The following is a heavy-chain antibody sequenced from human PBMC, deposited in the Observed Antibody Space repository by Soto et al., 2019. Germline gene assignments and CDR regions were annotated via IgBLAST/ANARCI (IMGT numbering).Heavy chain of an antibody. CDR3: VQSRCGGDCLQSYSSHSYYGLDV. CDR1: GFSFSSIGEG. J-gene: IGHJ6*02. CDR2: IYWDDDK. D-gene: IGHD2-21*02. Sequence: QITLKESGPPLVKPTQTLTLTCTFPGFSFSSIGEGVGWIRQPPGKALEWLALIYWDDDKRYSPSLKSRLTITKDTSKIQVVLTMTNMDPVDTATYYCVQSRCGGDCLQSYSSHSYYGLDVWGQGTTVTVSS. V-gene: IGHV2-5*02.